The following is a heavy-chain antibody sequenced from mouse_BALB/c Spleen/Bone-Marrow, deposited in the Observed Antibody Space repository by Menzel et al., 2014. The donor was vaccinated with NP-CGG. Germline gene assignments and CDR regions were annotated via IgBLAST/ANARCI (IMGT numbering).Heavy chain of an antibody. CDR1: GYTFTSYW. CDR2: IFPGTGTT. V-gene: IGHV1S132*01. J-gene: IGHJ2*01. CDR3: TSRDSSGYVPDY. Sequence: VQLQQSGAELVKPGASVKLSCKTSGYTFTSYWIQWVKQRPGQGLGWIGEIFPGTGTTYYNEKFKGKATLTIDTSSRRASRELSSLTSETSAVIFCTSRDSSGYVPDYWGQGPTLPVPS. D-gene: IGHD3-2*01.